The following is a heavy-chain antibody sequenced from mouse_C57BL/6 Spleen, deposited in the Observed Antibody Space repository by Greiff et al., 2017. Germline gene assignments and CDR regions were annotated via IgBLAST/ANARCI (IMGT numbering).Heavy chain of an antibody. CDR1: GFSLTSYG. CDR2: IWSGGST. V-gene: IGHV2-2*01. J-gene: IGHJ4*01. CDR3: ARKSYYGPSYYAMDY. D-gene: IGHD1-1*02. Sequence: QVHVKQSGPGLVQPSQSLSITCTVSGFSLTSYGVHWVRQSPGKGLEWLGVIWSGGSTDYNAAFISRLSISKDNSKSQVFFKMNSLQADDTAIYYCARKSYYGPSYYAMDYWGQGTSVTVSS.